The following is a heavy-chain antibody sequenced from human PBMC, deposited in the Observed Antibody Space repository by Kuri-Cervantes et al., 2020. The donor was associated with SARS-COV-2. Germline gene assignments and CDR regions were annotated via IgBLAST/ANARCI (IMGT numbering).Heavy chain of an antibody. Sequence: GESLKISCAASGFTVSSNYMSWVRQAPGKGLEWVSVIYSGGSTYYADSVKGRFTISRDNSKNTLYLQMNSLRAEDTAVYYCARARGPDAFDIWGQGTMVTVSS. CDR3: ARARGPDAFDI. V-gene: IGHV3-53*01. J-gene: IGHJ3*02. CDR1: GFTVSSNY. CDR2: IYSGGST.